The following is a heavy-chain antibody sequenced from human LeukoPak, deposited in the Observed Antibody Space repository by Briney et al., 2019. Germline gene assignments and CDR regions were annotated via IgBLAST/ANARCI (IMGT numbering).Heavy chain of an antibody. Sequence: ASVKVSCKTSGYTFTGYYMHWVRQAPGQGLEWMGRITPNSGGTNYAQKLQGRVTMTTDTSTSTAYMELRSLRSDDTAVYYCARVFTISSGWYRSFDYWGQGTLVTVSS. D-gene: IGHD6-19*01. CDR2: ITPNSGGT. CDR1: GYTFTGYY. J-gene: IGHJ4*02. CDR3: ARVFTISSGWYRSFDY. V-gene: IGHV1-2*06.